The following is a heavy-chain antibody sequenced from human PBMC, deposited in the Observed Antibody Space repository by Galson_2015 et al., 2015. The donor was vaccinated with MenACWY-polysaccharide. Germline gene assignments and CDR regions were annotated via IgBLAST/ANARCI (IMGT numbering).Heavy chain of an antibody. CDR2: ISYDGSNK. V-gene: IGHV3-30*04. J-gene: IGHJ6*02. CDR3: AREYCSRTTCFGMDV. CDR1: GFTFSTYA. D-gene: IGHD2-2*01. Sequence: SLRLSCAASGFTFSTYAMHWVRQALGKGLEWVTVISYDGSNKYYADSVKGRFTISRDSSQNSFYLQMSSLRADDTAVYYCAREYCSRTTCFGMDVWGQGTTVTVFS.